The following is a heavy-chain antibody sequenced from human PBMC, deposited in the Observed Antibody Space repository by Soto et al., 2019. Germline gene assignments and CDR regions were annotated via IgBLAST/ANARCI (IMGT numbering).Heavy chain of an antibody. V-gene: IGHV3-23*01. CDR1: VFSRTRYA. CDR2: IRGNSGTT. Sequence: GLLRLSGAASVFSRTRYAMSGVRQAPGKGLEWVSTIRGNSGTTYYRDSVKGRFTISRDISRNTVYLQMNNLSVDDTALYYCAKWGLITAITDGHVWGQGTTVTVSS. D-gene: IGHD1-20*01. CDR3: AKWGLITAITDGHV. J-gene: IGHJ6*02.